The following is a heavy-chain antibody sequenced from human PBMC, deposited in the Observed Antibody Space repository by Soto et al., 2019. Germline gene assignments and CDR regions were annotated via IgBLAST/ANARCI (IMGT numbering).Heavy chain of an antibody. CDR2: IVVGSGNT. Sequence: GASVKVSCKASGFTFTSSAVQWVRQARGQRLEWIGWIVVGSGNTNYAQKFQERVTITRDMSTSTAYMELSSLRSEDTAVYYCAAEETTVAGDLFDYWGQGTLVTVSS. CDR1: GFTFTSSA. CDR3: AAEETTVAGDLFDY. D-gene: IGHD6-19*01. J-gene: IGHJ4*02. V-gene: IGHV1-58*01.